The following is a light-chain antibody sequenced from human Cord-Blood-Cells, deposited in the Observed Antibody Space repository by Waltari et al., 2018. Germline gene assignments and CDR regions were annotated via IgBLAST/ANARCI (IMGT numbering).Light chain of an antibody. J-gene: IGKJ4*01. CDR2: AAS. CDR3: QQSYSTLRIT. CDR1: QSISSY. Sequence: DIQMTQSPSSLSASVGDRVTLTCRASQSISSYLNWYQQKPGKAPKLLIYAASSLQSGVPSRFSGSGSGTDFTLTISSLQPEDFATYYCQQSYSTLRITFGGGTKVEIK. V-gene: IGKV1-39*01.